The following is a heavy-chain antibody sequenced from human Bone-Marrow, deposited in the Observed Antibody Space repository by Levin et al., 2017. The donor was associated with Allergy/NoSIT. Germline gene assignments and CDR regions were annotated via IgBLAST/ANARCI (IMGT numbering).Heavy chain of an antibody. J-gene: IGHJ4*02. CDR3: TRSNEVNRPMGS. CDR2: IRSYINNYAT. Sequence: GESLKISCSASGFTSSASAVHWVRQASGRGLEWVARIRSYINNYATTYAASVEGRFTISRDDTQNTAYLQMNSLKIEDTAVYYCTRSNEVNRPMGSWGQGTLVTVSS. V-gene: IGHV3-73*01. CDR1: GFTSSASA. D-gene: IGHD1/OR15-1a*01.